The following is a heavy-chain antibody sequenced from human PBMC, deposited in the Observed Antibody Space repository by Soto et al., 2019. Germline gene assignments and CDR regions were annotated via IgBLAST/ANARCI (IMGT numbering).Heavy chain of an antibody. V-gene: IGHV3-30-3*01. CDR3: ARVYLRYYDILTGYDY. Sequence: GGSLRLSCAASGFTFSSYAMHWVRQAPGKGLEWVAVISYDGSNKYYADSVKGRFTISRDNSKNTLYLQMNSLRAEDTAVYYCARVYLRYYDILTGYDYWGQGTLVTVSS. CDR1: GFTFSSYA. CDR2: ISYDGSNK. J-gene: IGHJ4*02. D-gene: IGHD3-9*01.